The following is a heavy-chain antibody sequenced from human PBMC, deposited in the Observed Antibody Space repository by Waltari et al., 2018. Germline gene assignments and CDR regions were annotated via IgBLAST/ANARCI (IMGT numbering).Heavy chain of an antibody. CDR3: ARDKEVGGSNWFDP. D-gene: IGHD3-16*01. CDR1: GYTFTGYY. V-gene: IGHV1-2*06. CDR2: NKPNSGGR. Sequence: QVQLVQSGAEVKKPGASVKVSCKASGYTFTGYYMHWVRQAPGQGLEWMGRNKPNSGGRNDAEKCQGRVTMNRDMSISTADMELSRLRSDDTAVDYCARDKEVGGSNWFDPWGQGTLVTVSS. J-gene: IGHJ5*02.